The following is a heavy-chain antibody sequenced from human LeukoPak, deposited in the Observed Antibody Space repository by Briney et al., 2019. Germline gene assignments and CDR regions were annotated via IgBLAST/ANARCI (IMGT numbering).Heavy chain of an antibody. CDR1: GFTFSDYY. J-gene: IGHJ6*03. Sequence: GGSLRLSCAASGFTFSDYYMSWIRQAPGKGLEWVSYISSSGSTIYYADSVKGRFTISRDNAKNSLYLQMNSLRVEDTAVYYCARRNGRLDYYYMGVWGKGTTVTVSS. D-gene: IGHD1-1*01. CDR3: ARRNGRLDYYYMGV. CDR2: ISSSGSTI. V-gene: IGHV3-11*04.